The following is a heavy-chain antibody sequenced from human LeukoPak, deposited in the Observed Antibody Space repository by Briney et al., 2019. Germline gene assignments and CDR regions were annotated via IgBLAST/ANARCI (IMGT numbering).Heavy chain of an antibody. D-gene: IGHD3-9*01. Sequence: ASVKVSCMASGYTFTSYYMHWVRQAPGQGLEWMGIINPSGGSTSYAQKFQGRVTMTRDTSTSTVYMELSSLRSEDTAVYYCARATYDILTGYIRHDAFDIWGQGTMVTVSS. V-gene: IGHV1-46*01. J-gene: IGHJ3*02. CDR3: ARATYDILTGYIRHDAFDI. CDR2: INPSGGST. CDR1: GYTFTSYY.